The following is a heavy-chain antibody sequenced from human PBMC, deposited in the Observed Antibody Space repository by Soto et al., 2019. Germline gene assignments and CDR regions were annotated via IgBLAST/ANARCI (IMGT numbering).Heavy chain of an antibody. CDR2: IIPIFGTA. D-gene: IGHD2-2*01. Sequence: GASVKVSCKVSGYTLTELSMHWVRQAPGQGLEWMGGIIPIFGTANYAQKFQGRVTITADESTSTAYMELSSLRSEDTAVYYCARKLGGRGLYCSSTSCYANYYYGMDVWGQGTTVTVSS. V-gene: IGHV1-69*13. CDR3: ARKLGGRGLYCSSTSCYANYYYGMDV. CDR1: GYTLTELS. J-gene: IGHJ6*02.